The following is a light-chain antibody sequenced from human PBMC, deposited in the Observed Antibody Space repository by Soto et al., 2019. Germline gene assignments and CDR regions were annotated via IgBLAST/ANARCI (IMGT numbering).Light chain of an antibody. CDR1: QGIGSW. J-gene: IGKJ2*01. CDR3: RQAYNYPLT. Sequence: DIQMTQSPSSVSASVGDRVTITCRASQGIGSWLAWFQQKPGKAPNLLIYAASTLQSGVPPRFSGSGFGTVFTLTISSLQPEDVATYYCRQAYNYPLTFGQGTKLEIK. V-gene: IGKV1-12*01. CDR2: AAS.